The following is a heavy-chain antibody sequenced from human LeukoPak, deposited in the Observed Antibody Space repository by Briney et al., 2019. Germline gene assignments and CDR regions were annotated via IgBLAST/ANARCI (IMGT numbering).Heavy chain of an antibody. CDR3: AKDLHSNYGPADY. J-gene: IGHJ4*02. CDR1: GFTFSSYA. D-gene: IGHD4-11*01. V-gene: IGHV3-23*01. CDR2: INGGGVNT. Sequence: GGSLGLSCAASGFTFSSYAMSWVRQAPGKGLEWVSTINGGGVNTHYADSVGGRFTISRDNSKNTLFLQMNSLRDEDTAVYYRAKDLHSNYGPADYWGQGNLVTVSS.